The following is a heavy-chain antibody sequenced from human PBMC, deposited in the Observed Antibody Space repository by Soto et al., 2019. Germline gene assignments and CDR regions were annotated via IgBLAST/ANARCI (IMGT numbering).Heavy chain of an antibody. CDR2: IYPGDSDT. Sequence: GESLKIACKGSGYSFIRCWIVWVRQMPGKGLEWMGSIYPGDSDTRYSPSLQGQVNISANKSISSAYLQWSSLTASDTSLCYCARIYDILANWFDPWGQGTLVTVSS. V-gene: IGHV5-51*01. CDR3: ARIYDILANWFDP. CDR1: GYSFIRCW. D-gene: IGHD3-9*01. J-gene: IGHJ5*02.